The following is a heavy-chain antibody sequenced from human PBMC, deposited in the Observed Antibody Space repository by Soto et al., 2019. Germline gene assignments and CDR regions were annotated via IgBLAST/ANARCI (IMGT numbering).Heavy chain of an antibody. Sequence: QVQMQESGPGLVKASQTLSLTCTVSGGSISSGGYYWSWIRQHPGKGLEWIGYIYYSGSTYYNPSLKSRVTISVDTSKNQFSLKLSSVTAADTAVYYCARDLPDCSGGSCYSGHYFDYWGQGTLVTVSS. CDR2: IYYSGST. J-gene: IGHJ4*02. V-gene: IGHV4-31*03. CDR3: ARDLPDCSGGSCYSGHYFDY. D-gene: IGHD2-15*01. CDR1: GGSISSGGYY.